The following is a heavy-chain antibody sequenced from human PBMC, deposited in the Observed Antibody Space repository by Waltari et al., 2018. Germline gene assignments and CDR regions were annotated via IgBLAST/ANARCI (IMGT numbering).Heavy chain of an antibody. CDR3: ATGAMGL. V-gene: IGHV1-24*01. J-gene: IGHJ4*02. Sequence: QVYLIQSETEVKKPGASVKVSCRVSGTSVTEVSIQWVRQAPGKGLEWVGGFDPEDGERMYGQKFQDRVTMTEDTSTNTGYMELRDLRFDDTAVYYCATGAMGLWGQGTRVLVSS. CDR2: FDPEDGER. CDR1: GTSVTEVS. D-gene: IGHD1-26*01.